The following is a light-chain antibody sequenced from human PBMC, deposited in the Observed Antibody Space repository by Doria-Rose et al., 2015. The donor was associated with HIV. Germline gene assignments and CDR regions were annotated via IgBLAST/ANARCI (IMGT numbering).Light chain of an antibody. CDR2: AAS. V-gene: IGKV1-39*01. CDR1: QTVSTY. Sequence: DNRLTQSPSSLSASIGDRVTITCRASQTVSTYLNWFQQEPGKAPKLLIYAASRLQSGVPSRFSGSGSGTDFTLTISGLQPGDFATYYCQQTYSSPPWTFGQGTKVEMK. J-gene: IGKJ1*01. CDR3: QQTYSSPPWT.